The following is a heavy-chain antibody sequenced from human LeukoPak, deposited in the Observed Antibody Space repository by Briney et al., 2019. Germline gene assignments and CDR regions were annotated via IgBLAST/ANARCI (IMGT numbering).Heavy chain of an antibody. J-gene: IGHJ4*02. V-gene: IGHV1-8*03. CDR1: GYTFTSYD. CDR3: ARVGGYCSGGCCYSIGY. D-gene: IGHD2-15*01. CDR2: MNPNSGNT. Sequence: ASVKVSCKASGYTFTSYDINWVRQATGQGLEWMGWMNPNSGNTGYAQKFQGRVTITRNTSISTTYMELSSLRSEDTAVYYCARVGGYCSGGCCYSIGYWGQGTLVTVSS.